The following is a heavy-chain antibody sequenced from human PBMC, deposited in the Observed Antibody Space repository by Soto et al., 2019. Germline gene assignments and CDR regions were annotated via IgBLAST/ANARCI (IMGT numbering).Heavy chain of an antibody. Sequence: GGSLRLSCAASGFTFSSYWMSWVRQAPGKGLEWVANIKQDGSEKYYVDSVKGRFTISRDTAKNSLYLQMNSLRAEDTAVYYCVRENYYYGMDVWGQGTTVTVSS. J-gene: IGHJ6*02. CDR1: GFTFSSYW. CDR3: VRENYYYGMDV. CDR2: IKQDGSEK. V-gene: IGHV3-7*01.